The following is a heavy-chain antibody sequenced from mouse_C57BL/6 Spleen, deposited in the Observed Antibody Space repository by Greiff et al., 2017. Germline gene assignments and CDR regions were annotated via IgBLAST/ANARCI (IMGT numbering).Heavy chain of an antibody. CDR3: ARREYKGAMDY. CDR1: GFSLSTSGMG. V-gene: IGHV8-12*01. D-gene: IGHD1-3*01. CDR2: IYWDDDK. J-gene: IGHJ4*01. Sequence: QVTLKECGPGILQSSQTLSLTCSFSGFSLSTSGMGVSWIRQPSGKGLEWLAHIYWDDDKRYNPSLKSRLTISKDTSRNQVFLKITSVDTADTATYYCARREYKGAMDYWGQGTSVTVSS.